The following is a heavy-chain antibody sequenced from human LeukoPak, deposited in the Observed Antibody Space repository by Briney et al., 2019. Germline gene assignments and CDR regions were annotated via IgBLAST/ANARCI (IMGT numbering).Heavy chain of an antibody. D-gene: IGHD3-3*01. Sequence: GGSLRLSCVASGFTFGKYWMSWVRQAPGKGLEWVANIKLDGSEKNYVDSVKGRFTISRDNTKNSLYLQMSSLRVEDTAVFYCARDQYDTWSRRGNFDSWGQGTLVIVSS. J-gene: IGHJ4*02. CDR2: IKLDGSEK. CDR3: ARDQYDTWSRRGNFDS. V-gene: IGHV3-7*03. CDR1: GFTFGKYW.